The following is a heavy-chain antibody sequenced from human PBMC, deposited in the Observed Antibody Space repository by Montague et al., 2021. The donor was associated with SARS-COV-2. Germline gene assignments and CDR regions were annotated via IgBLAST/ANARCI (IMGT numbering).Heavy chain of an antibody. CDR2: ISSRSTPT. V-gene: IGHV3-48*02. CDR1: GFTFSDYA. D-gene: IGHD3-16*01. CDR3: ARDGVREAADY. Sequence: SLRLSCSASGFTFSDYAMTWVCQAPGKGLEWVSYISSRSTPTFYXDSVKGRFTISRDNNKSSLFLQMNSLRDEDTAVYYCARDGVREAADYWGQGTLVTVSS. J-gene: IGHJ4*02.